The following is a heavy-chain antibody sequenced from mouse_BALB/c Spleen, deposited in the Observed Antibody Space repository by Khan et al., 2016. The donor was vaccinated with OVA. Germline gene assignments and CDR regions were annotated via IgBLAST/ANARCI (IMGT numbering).Heavy chain of an antibody. CDR2: ISYSGNT. Sequence: VQLVESGPGLVKPSQSLSLTCTVTGYSITCEYTWNWIRQFPGNKLEWMGFISYSGNTRYNPSLKSRISITRDTSKNQFFLQLNSVTSEDTATYYCARKDYYDYDPFPYWGQGTLVTVSA. CDR1: GYSITCEYT. J-gene: IGHJ3*01. D-gene: IGHD2-4*01. V-gene: IGHV3-2*02. CDR3: ARKDYYDYDPFPY.